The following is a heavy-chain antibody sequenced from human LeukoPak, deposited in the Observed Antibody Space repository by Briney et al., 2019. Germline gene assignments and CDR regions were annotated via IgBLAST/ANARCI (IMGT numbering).Heavy chain of an antibody. J-gene: IGHJ3*02. V-gene: IGHV4-59*12. Sequence: SETLSLTCTVSGGSISSYYWSWIRQPPGKGLEWIGYIYYSGSTNYNPSLKSRVTISVDTSKNQFSLKLSSVTAADTAVYYCARDLQAYYYDSSGYYGGGDDAFDIWGQGTMVTVSS. CDR1: GGSISSYY. CDR3: ARDLQAYYYDSSGYYGGGDDAFDI. D-gene: IGHD3-22*01. CDR2: IYYSGST.